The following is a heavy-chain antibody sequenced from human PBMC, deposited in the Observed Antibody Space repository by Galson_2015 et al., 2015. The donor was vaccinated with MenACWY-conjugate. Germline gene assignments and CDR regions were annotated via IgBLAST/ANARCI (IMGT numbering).Heavy chain of an antibody. D-gene: IGHD3-16*02. CDR1: GYSISSGYY. Sequence: ETLSLTCAVSGYSISSGYYWGWIRQPPGKGLEWIGSIYHSGSTYYNPSLRSRVTISVDTSKNQFSLKLSSVTAADTAVYYCARENRITFGGVIVGVYNWFDPWGQGTLVTVSS. CDR2: IYHSGST. V-gene: IGHV4-38-2*02. CDR3: ARENRITFGGVIVGVYNWFDP. J-gene: IGHJ5*02.